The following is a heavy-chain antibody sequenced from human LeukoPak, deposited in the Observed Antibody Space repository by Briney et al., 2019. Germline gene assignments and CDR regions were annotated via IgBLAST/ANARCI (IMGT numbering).Heavy chain of an antibody. CDR3: ARFKYSSSYYFDY. CDR1: GFTFDDYA. Sequence: GGSLRLSCAASGFTFDDYAMHWVRQAPGKGLEWVSGISWNSGSIGYADSVKGRFTISRDNAKNSLYLQMNSLRAEDTAVYYCARFKYSSSYYFDYWGQGTLVTVSS. D-gene: IGHD6-6*01. J-gene: IGHJ4*02. CDR2: ISWNSGSI. V-gene: IGHV3-9*01.